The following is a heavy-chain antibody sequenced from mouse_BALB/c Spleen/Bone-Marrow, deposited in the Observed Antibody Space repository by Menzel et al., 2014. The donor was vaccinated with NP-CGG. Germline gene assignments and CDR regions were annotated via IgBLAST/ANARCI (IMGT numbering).Heavy chain of an antibody. D-gene: IGHD1-2*01. CDR2: INPYNGDT. CDR3: ARYYGQGAMDY. V-gene: IGHV1-20*02. J-gene: IGHJ4*01. Sequence: DVKLQESGPELVKSGASVKISCKASGYSFTGYFMNWVMQSHGKSLEWIGRINPYNGDTFYNQKFKGKATLTVDKSSSTAHMELRSLASEDSAVYYCARYYGQGAMDYWGQGTSVTVSS. CDR1: GYSFTGYF.